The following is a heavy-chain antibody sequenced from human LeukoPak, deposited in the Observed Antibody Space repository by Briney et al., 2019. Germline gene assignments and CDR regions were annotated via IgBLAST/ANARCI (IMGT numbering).Heavy chain of an antibody. CDR1: GYTFISYG. CDR3: AREGSYYDSSGYPLDAFDI. V-gene: IGHV1-18*01. J-gene: IGHJ3*02. Sequence: ASVKVSCKASGYTFISYGISWVRQAPGQGPEWMGWISGDKGNTNYAQKFQGRVTMTTDTSTSTAYMELRSLRSDDTAVYYCAREGSYYDSSGYPLDAFDIWGQGTMVTVSS. CDR2: ISGDKGNT. D-gene: IGHD3-22*01.